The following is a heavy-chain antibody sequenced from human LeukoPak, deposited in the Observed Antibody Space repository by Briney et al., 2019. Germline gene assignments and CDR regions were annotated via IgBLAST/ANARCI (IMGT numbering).Heavy chain of an antibody. CDR3: ARHALTGYYNAISYYYYVDV. J-gene: IGHJ6*03. CDR1: GGTFSSYT. CDR2: IIPILGIA. Sequence: GVSVKVSCKASGGTFSSYTISWVRQAPGQGLEWMGRIIPILGIANYAQKLQGRVTMTTDTSTSTAYMELRSLRSDDTAVYYCARHALTGYYNAISYYYYVDVWGKGTTVTVSS. V-gene: IGHV1-69*02. D-gene: IGHD3-9*01.